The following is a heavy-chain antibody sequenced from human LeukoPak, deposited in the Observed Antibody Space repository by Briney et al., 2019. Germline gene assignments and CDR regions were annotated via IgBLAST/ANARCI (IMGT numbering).Heavy chain of an antibody. CDR2: INHSGST. J-gene: IGHJ4*02. CDR3: ARDLFDHEGDY. CDR1: GGSISTYS. D-gene: IGHD3-10*01. V-gene: IGHV4-34*01. Sequence: SETLSLTCTVSGGSISTYSWSWIRQPPGKGLEWIGEINHSGSTNYNPSLKSRVTISVDTSKNQFSLKLSSVTAADTAVYYCARDLFDHEGDYWGQGTLVTVSS.